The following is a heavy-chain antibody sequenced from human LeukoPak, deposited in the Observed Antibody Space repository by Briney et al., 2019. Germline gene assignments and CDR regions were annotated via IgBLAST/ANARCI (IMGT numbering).Heavy chain of an antibody. CDR1: GGSISSYY. V-gene: IGHV4-59*08. CDR3: ASIAAAGTWVLFDP. CDR2: IYYSGST. J-gene: IGHJ5*02. Sequence: ASETLSLTCTVSGGSISSYYWSWIRQPPGKGLEWIGYIYYSGSTNYNPSLKSRVTISVDTSKNQFSLKLSSVTAADTAVYYCASIAAAGTWVLFDPWGQGTLVTVSS. D-gene: IGHD6-13*01.